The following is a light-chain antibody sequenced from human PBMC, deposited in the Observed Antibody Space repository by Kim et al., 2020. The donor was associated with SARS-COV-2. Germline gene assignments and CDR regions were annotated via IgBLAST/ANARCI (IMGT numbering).Light chain of an antibody. CDR2: DVT. V-gene: IGLV2-14*03. Sequence: GQTITISCTGTSSDVGGYEYVSWYPQHPGKAPELIIYDVTHRPSGISNRFSGFKSGNTAYLTISGLQAEDEADYYCNSFTSSRTVIFGGGTKVTVL. CDR1: SSDVGGYEY. CDR3: NSFTSSRTVI. J-gene: IGLJ2*01.